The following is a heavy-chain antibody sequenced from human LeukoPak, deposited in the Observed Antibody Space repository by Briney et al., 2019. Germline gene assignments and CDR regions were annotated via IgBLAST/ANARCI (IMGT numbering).Heavy chain of an antibody. J-gene: IGHJ4*02. CDR2: INSGGTII. Sequence: GGSLRLSCAASGFTFSSNEMNWVRQAPGKGLEWVSYINSGGTIIYYADSVKGRFTISRDNAKNSLYLQMNSLRAEDTAIYYCAKDHGTAVAGFYYWGQGTLVTVSS. CDR1: GFTFSSNE. D-gene: IGHD6-19*01. V-gene: IGHV3-48*03. CDR3: AKDHGTAVAGFYY.